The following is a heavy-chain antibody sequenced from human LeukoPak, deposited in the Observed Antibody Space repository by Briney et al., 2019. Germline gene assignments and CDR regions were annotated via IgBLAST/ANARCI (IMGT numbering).Heavy chain of an antibody. D-gene: IGHD6-13*01. CDR3: AKGDSSSWYGRAVDY. Sequence: GGSLRLSCEASGFTFSNYPMSWVRQAPGKGLEWVSAISGSGGSTYYADSVKGRFTISRDNSKNTLYLQMNSLRAEDTAVYYCAKGDSSSWYGRAVDYWGQGTLVTVSS. CDR1: GFTFSNYP. J-gene: IGHJ4*02. V-gene: IGHV3-23*01. CDR2: ISGSGGST.